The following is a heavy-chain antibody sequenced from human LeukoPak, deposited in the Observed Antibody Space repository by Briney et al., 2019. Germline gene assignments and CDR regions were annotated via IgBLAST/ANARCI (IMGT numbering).Heavy chain of an antibody. Sequence: GGSLRLSCAASGFTFSSYDMHWVRQATGKGLEWVSAIGTAGDTYYPGSVKGRFTISRENAKNSLYLQMNSLRAGDTAVYYCARGGIGRPFDTWGQGTMVTVSS. J-gene: IGHJ3*02. V-gene: IGHV3-13*01. D-gene: IGHD1-14*01. CDR1: GFTFSSYD. CDR3: ARGGIGRPFDT. CDR2: IGTAGDT.